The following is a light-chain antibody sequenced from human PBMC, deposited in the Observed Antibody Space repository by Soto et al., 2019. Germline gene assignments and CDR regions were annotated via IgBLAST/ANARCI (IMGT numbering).Light chain of an antibody. CDR3: QQYNKWPLT. V-gene: IGKV3-15*01. J-gene: IGKJ4*01. CDR1: PSVTGY. Sequence: IVLTQSLVTLSLYPGERATLSCRASPSVTGYLVWYQQKPGQAPRLLIYGSSTRATGFPARFSGSRSGTEFTLTISSLESEDFAVYYCQQYNKWPLTFGGGTKVDIK. CDR2: GSS.